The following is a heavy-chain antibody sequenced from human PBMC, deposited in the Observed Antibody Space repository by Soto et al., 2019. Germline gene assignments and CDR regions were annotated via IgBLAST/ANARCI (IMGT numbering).Heavy chain of an antibody. Sequence: EVQLVESGGGLVQPGGSLRLSCAASGFTFSSYSMNWVRQAPGKGLEWVSYISSSSSTIYYADSVKGRFTISRDNAKNSLYLQMNSLIDEDTAVYYCARDPMTMIGLNWFDPWGQGTLVTVSS. CDR1: GFTFSSYS. V-gene: IGHV3-48*02. J-gene: IGHJ5*02. CDR2: ISSSSSTI. CDR3: ARDPMTMIGLNWFDP. D-gene: IGHD3-22*01.